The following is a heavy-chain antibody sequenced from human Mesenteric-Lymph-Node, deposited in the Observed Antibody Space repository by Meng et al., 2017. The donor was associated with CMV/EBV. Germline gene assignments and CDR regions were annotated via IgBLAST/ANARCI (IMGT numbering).Heavy chain of an antibody. V-gene: IGHV3-21*01. CDR2: ISSSSSYI. CDR3: ARDHNY. J-gene: IGHJ4*02. Sequence: GESLKISCAASGFTFSTYALSWVRQAPGKGLEWVSSISSSSSYIYYADSVKGRFTISRDNAKNSLYLQMNSLRAEDTAVYYCARDHNYWGQGTLVTVSS. CDR1: GFTFSTYA.